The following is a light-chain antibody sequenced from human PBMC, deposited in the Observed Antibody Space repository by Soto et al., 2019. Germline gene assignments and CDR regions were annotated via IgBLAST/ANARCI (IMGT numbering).Light chain of an antibody. Sequence: DIVMTQSPDSLAVSLGERATINCKSSQSVLYSSNNKNYLAWYQQKPGQPPKLLIYWASTRESGVPDRFSGSGSVTDFTLTISSLQADDVAVYYFQQYYSTHTFGQGTKVEIK. V-gene: IGKV4-1*01. CDR1: QSVLYSSNNKNY. CDR2: WAS. CDR3: QQYYSTHT. J-gene: IGKJ1*01.